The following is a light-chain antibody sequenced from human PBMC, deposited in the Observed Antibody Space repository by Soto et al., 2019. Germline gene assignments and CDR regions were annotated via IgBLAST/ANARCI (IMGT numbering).Light chain of an antibody. CDR3: SSYTSSSTLV. CDR2: DVS. V-gene: IGLV2-14*01. J-gene: IGLJ1*01. CDR1: SSDVGGYNY. Sequence: QSALTQPASVSGSPGHSITISCTGTSSDVGGYNYVSWYQQHPGKAPKLMIYDVSNRPSGVSNRFSGSKSGNTASLTISGLQAEDEADYYCSSYTSSSTLVFGTGTKVHRP.